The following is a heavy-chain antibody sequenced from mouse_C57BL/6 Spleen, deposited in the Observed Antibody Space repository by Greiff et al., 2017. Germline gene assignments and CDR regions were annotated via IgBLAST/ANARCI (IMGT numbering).Heavy chain of an antibody. CDR3: ARDSSGYVRFAY. CDR2: INPSNGGT. J-gene: IGHJ3*01. D-gene: IGHD3-2*02. V-gene: IGHV1-53*01. CDR1: GYTFTSSW. Sequence: QVQLQQPGPELVKPGASVKLSCKASGYTFTSSWMHWVKQRPGQGLEWIGNINPSNGGTNYNEKFKSKATLTVDKSSSTAYMQLSSLTSEDSEVYYCARDSSGYVRFAYWGQGTLVTVSA.